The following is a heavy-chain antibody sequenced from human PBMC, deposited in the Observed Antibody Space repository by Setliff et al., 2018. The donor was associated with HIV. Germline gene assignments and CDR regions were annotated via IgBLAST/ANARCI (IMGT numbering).Heavy chain of an antibody. CDR3: AMTKMIYYFDY. V-gene: IGHV1-3*01. Sequence: ASVKVSCKASGDNFTSYTFHWVRQAPGQTPEWMGWINPDNGNTQYSQKFRGRVTMTRDTSANTVFMQMSSLRSEDTSIFYCAMTKMIYYFDYWGPGTLITVSS. J-gene: IGHJ4*02. CDR2: INPDNGNT. CDR1: GDNFTSYT. D-gene: IGHD3-16*01.